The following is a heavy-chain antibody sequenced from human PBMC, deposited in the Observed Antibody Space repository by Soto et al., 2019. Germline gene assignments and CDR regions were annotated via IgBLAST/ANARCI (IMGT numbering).Heavy chain of an antibody. J-gene: IGHJ5*02. V-gene: IGHV3-23*01. CDR3: AKGCSSSTSCYSAGAPDP. Sequence: GGSLRLSCAASGFTFSSYAMSWVRQAPGKGLEWVSAISGSGGSTYYADSVKGRFTISRDNSKNTLYLQMNSLRAEETAVYYCAKGCSSSTSCYSAGAPDPWGQGTLVTVSS. CDR2: ISGSGGST. D-gene: IGHD2-2*01. CDR1: GFTFSSYA.